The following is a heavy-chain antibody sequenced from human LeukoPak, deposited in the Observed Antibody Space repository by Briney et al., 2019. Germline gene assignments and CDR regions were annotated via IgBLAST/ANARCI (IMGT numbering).Heavy chain of an antibody. CDR2: IYTSGNT. CDR1: GGSFSGYY. V-gene: IGHV4-59*10. D-gene: IGHD3-22*01. Sequence: PSETLSLTCAVYGGSFSGYYWSWIRQPPGKGLEWIGRIYTSGNTNYNPSLKTRVIMSVDTSKNQFSLKLSSVTAADTAVYYCARGSPYYYDNSGYSLDDAFDIWGQGTMVTVSS. CDR3: ARGSPYYYDNSGYSLDDAFDI. J-gene: IGHJ3*02.